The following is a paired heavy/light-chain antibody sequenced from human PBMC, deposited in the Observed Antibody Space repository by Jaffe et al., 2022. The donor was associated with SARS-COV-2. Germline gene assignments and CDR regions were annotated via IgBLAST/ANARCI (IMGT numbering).Heavy chain of an antibody. CDR3: ARGLPCGGDCYQGNYGMDV. J-gene: IGHJ6*02. CDR1: GGSISSGDYY. D-gene: IGHD2-21*02. CDR2: IYYSGST. V-gene: IGHV4-30-4*01. Sequence: QVQLQESGPGLVKPSQTLSLTCTVSGGSISSGDYYWSWIRQPPGKGLEWIGYIYYSGSTYYNPSLKSRVTISVDTSKNQFSLKLSSVTAADTAVYYCARGLPCGGDCYQGNYGMDVWGQGTTVTVSS.
Light chain of an antibody. V-gene: IGKV2-28*01. CDR1: QSLLHSNGYNY. CDR3: MQALQTPWA. Sequence: DIVMTQSPLSLPVTPGEPASISCRSSQSLLHSNGYNYLDWYLQKPGQSPQLLIYLGSNRASGVPDRFSGSGSGTDFTLKISRVEAEDVGVYYCMQALQTPWAFGQGTKLEIK. J-gene: IGKJ2*01. CDR2: LGS.